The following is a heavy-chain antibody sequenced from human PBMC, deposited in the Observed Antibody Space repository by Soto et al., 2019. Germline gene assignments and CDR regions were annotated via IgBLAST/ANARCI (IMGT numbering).Heavy chain of an antibody. Sequence: QVQLVESGGGLVEPGGSLRLSCAASGFNVGDNYMTWIRQAPGKGLEWLSYSSSSGAYTNYADSVKGRFTISRDNAKNSLYLQMDSLRAEDTAVYFWARSSGRRHVFTFDYGLDVWGQGTTVTVSS. CDR2: SSSSGAYT. D-gene: IGHD3-16*01. J-gene: IGHJ6*02. CDR3: ARSSGRRHVFTFDYGLDV. CDR1: GFNVGDNY. V-gene: IGHV3-11*06.